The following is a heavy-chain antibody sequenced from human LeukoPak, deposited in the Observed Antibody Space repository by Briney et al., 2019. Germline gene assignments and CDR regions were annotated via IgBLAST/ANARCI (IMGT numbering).Heavy chain of an antibody. CDR2: IKQDGSEK. CDR3: ARVRENELQLDY. CDR1: GFTFSTYW. V-gene: IGHV3-7*01. J-gene: IGHJ4*02. D-gene: IGHD1-26*01. Sequence: SGGSLRLSCAASGFTFSTYWMTWVRQAPEKGLEWVANIKQDGSEKYYVDSVKGRFTISRDNAKNSLYLQMNSLRAEDTAVYYCARVRENELQLDYWGQGTLVTVSS.